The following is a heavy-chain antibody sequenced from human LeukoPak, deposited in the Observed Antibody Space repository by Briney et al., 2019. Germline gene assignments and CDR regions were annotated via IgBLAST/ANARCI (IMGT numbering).Heavy chain of an antibody. V-gene: IGHV4-30-2*01. CDR1: GGSIRSSYYY. D-gene: IGHD3-22*01. Sequence: PSETLSLTCSVSGGSIRSSYYYWGWIRQPPGKGLEWIGYIYHSGSTYYNPSLKSRVTISVDRSKNQFSLKLSSVTAADTAVYYCARVDGSGRDDAFDIWGQGTMVTVSS. CDR2: IYHSGST. J-gene: IGHJ3*02. CDR3: ARVDGSGRDDAFDI.